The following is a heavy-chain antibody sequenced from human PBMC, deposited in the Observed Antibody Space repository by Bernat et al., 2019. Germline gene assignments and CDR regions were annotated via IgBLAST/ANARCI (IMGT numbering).Heavy chain of an antibody. CDR2: ISSNGGGT. V-gene: IGHV3-64*01. D-gene: IGHD2-15*01. CDR3: ARGGYCSGGTCYSSLTRHWYFDL. Sequence: EVQVVESGGSLVQPGGSLRLSCAASGFSFSNYAMYWVRQAPGKGLEYVSAISSNGGGTHDANSVKGRFTISRDNSENTLYLQMGSLRAEDMAVYHCARGGYCSGGTCYSSLTRHWYFDLWGRGTLVTVSS. J-gene: IGHJ2*01. CDR1: GFSFSNYA.